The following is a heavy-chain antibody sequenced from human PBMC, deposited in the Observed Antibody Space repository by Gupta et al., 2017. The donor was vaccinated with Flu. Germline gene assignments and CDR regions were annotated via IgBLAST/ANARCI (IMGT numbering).Heavy chain of an antibody. CDR3: VGDWNGLSP. CDR2: VDDDETTT. J-gene: IGHJ5*02. D-gene: IGHD1-1*01. CDR1: GFTFSRYR. V-gene: IGHV3-74*01. Sequence: QLVESVGGLVQPGGSLRLSCEGSGFTFSRYRMHWVRQDPGRGLVWIASVDDDETTTNYADSVKGRFTISRDNAKTTLYLEMDSLRVEDTAVYYCVGDWNGLSPWGQGALVTVSS.